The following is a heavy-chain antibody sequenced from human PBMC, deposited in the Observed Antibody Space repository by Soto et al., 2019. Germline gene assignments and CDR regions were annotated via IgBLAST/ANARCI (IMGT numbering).Heavy chain of an antibody. V-gene: IGHV3-74*01. D-gene: IGHD2-2*02. Sequence: GGSLRLSCAASGFTFSSYWMHWVRQAPGKGLVWVSRINSDGSSTSYADSVKGRFTISRDNAKNTLYLQMNSLRAEDTAVYYCARDVGQQLYPYMDFWGKGTMVTVAS. CDR1: GFTFSSYW. J-gene: IGHJ6*03. CDR3: ARDVGQQLYPYMDF. CDR2: INSDGSST.